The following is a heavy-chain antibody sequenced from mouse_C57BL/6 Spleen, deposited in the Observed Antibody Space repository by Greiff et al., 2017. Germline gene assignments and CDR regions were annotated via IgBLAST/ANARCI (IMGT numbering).Heavy chain of an antibody. J-gene: IGHJ2*01. Sequence: VQLKQPGAELVKPGASVKVSCKASGYTFTSYWMHWVKQRPGQGLEWIGSLYPDDSDTNYNQKFKGKATLTVVKSASTAYMQLSSLTTEDSAVYYCAVDFFAYWGQGTPLTVSA. CDR2: LYPDDSDT. V-gene: IGHV1-74*01. CDR1: GYTFTSYW. CDR3: AVDFFAY.